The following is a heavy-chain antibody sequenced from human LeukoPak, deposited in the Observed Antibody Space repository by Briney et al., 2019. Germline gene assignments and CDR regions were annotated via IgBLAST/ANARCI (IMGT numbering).Heavy chain of an antibody. V-gene: IGHV3-21*01. Sequence: GGSLRLSCAASGFTFSSYSMNWVRQAPGKGLAWVSSISSSSSYIYYADSVKGRFTISRDNAKNSLYLQMNSLRAEDTAVYYCARGPSSSWYRGYYFDYWGQGTLVTVSS. CDR3: ARGPSSSWYRGYYFDY. CDR1: GFTFSSYS. CDR2: ISSSSSYI. D-gene: IGHD6-13*01. J-gene: IGHJ4*02.